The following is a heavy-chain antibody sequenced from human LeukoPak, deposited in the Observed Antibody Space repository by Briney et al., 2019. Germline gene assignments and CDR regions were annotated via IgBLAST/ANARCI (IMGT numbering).Heavy chain of an antibody. CDR3: ARDAYQPSGALARDY. CDR2: IYSGGRT. CDR1: GFTVSSNY. J-gene: IGHJ4*02. Sequence: PGGSLRLSCAASGFTVSSNYMSWVRQAPGKGLEGGSVIYSGGRTYYADSVKGRFTISIHNSKNTLYLQMNSLRAEDTAVYYCARDAYQPSGALARDYWGQGTLVTVSS. D-gene: IGHD3-16*01. V-gene: IGHV3-66*01.